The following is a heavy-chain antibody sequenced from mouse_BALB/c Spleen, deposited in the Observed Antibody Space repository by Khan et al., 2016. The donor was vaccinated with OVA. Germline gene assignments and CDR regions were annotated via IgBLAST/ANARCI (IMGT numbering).Heavy chain of an antibody. CDR1: GFTFSDYY. Sequence: EVELVESGGGLVKPGGSLKLSCAASGFTFSDYYMYWVRQTPEKRLEWVATISDGGSYTYYPDSVKGRFTISRDDAKNNLYLQMSSLKSEDTAMYYCAGGYYVDPFAYWGQGTLVTVSA. CDR2: ISDGGSYT. J-gene: IGHJ3*01. CDR3: AGGYYVDPFAY. D-gene: IGHD2-13*01. V-gene: IGHV5-4*02.